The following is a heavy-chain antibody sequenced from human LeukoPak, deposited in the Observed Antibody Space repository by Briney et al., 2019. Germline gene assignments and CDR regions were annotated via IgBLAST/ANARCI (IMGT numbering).Heavy chain of an antibody. J-gene: IGHJ6*03. CDR2: IYYSGST. CDR3: ASYSGSSSRLYYYYMDV. CDR1: GGSISSSSYY. V-gene: IGHV4-39*07. D-gene: IGHD6-6*01. Sequence: SETLSLTCTVSGGSISSSSYYWGWIRQPPGKGLEWIGSIYYSGSTYYNPSLKSRVTISVDTSKNQFSLKLSSVTAADTAVYYCASYSGSSSRLYYYYMDVWGKGTTVTVSS.